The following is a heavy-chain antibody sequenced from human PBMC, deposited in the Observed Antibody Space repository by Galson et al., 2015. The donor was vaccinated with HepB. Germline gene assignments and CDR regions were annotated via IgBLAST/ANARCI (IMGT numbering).Heavy chain of an antibody. CDR2: NYGADTT. D-gene: IGHD4-11*01. CDR3: ARDSHSKERADH. J-gene: IGHJ4*02. Sequence: SLRLSCAGSGFTVSTDYMNWVRQAPGKGLEWVSINYGADTTHYADSVKGRFTISRDTFMNTVYLQMNSLRVEDTAVYYCARDSHSKERADHWGRGTLVTVSS. CDR1: GFTVSTDY. V-gene: IGHV3-53*01.